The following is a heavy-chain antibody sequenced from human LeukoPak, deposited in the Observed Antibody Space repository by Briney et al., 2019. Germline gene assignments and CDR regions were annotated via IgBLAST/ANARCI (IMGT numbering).Heavy chain of an antibody. Sequence: GASVKVTCKASGYTFTGYYMHWVRQAPGQGLEWMGWINPNSGGTNYAQKFQGRVTMTRDTSISTAYMELSRLRSDDTAVYYCARDRQYSGSYRDYWGQGTLVTVSS. CDR3: ARDRQYSGSYRDY. J-gene: IGHJ4*02. D-gene: IGHD1-26*01. V-gene: IGHV1-2*02. CDR2: INPNSGGT. CDR1: GYTFTGYY.